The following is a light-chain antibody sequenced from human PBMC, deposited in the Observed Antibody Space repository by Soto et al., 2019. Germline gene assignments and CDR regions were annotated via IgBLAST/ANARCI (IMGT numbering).Light chain of an antibody. CDR1: SSDVDDNKY. J-gene: IGLJ2*01. V-gene: IGLV2-11*01. CDR3: CSYAGSNTLE. CDR2: DVS. Sequence: QSALTQPRSVSGSPGQSVTISCTGTSSDVDDNKYVSWYQQHPGKAPKLMIYDVSKRPSGVPDRFSGSKSGNTASLTISGLQAEDEADYYCCSYAGSNTLEFGGGTKVTVL.